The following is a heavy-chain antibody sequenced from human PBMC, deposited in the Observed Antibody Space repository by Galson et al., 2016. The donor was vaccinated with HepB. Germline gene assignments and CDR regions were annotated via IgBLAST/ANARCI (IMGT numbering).Heavy chain of an antibody. J-gene: IGHJ4*02. Sequence: SLRLSCAASGFTFSRNWMSWVRQAPGKGLEWVAHIKPDGSEKYYMDSAKGRFTIPRDNVENLLYLQMNSLRADDTAVYHCAKDLLRDTGYSNKWYDYWGQGTLVTVSS. CDR1: GFTFSRNW. V-gene: IGHV3-7*03. CDR3: AKDLLRDTGYSNKWYDY. D-gene: IGHD6-13*01. CDR2: IKPDGSEK.